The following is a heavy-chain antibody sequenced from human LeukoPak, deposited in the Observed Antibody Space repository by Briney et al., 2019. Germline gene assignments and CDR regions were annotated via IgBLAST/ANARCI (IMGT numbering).Heavy chain of an antibody. CDR1: GGSINSYY. D-gene: IGHD3-22*01. CDR2: IYYSGST. CDR3: ARGQEGSGFPWFDP. J-gene: IGHJ5*02. V-gene: IGHV4-59*01. Sequence: SETLSLTCTVSGGSINSYYWTWIRQPPGKGLEWIGYIYYSGSTNYNPSLKSRVTISVDTSKNQFSLKLSSVTAADTAVYYCARGQEGSGFPWFDPWGQGTLVTVSS.